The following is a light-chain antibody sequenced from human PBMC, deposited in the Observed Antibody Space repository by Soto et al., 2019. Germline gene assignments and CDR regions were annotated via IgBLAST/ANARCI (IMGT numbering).Light chain of an antibody. CDR1: QGINNH. V-gene: IGKV1-17*03. J-gene: IGKJ4*01. CDR3: LQHNSYPLT. CDR2: AAS. Sequence: DIQMTQSPSAMSASVGDSITITCRASQGINNHLVWFQQKPGKVPQRLIYAASRLQSGVPLTFSGSGSGTEFTLTISSLQPEDSATYYCLQHNSYPLTFGGGTKVEI.